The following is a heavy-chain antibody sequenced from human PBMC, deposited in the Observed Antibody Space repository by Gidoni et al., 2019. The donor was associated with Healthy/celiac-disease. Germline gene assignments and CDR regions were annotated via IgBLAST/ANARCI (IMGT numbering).Heavy chain of an antibody. J-gene: IGHJ6*02. CDR1: GVTCSSYG. D-gene: IGHD3-10*01. CDR3: ASYGSGSYEGIYYYYGMDV. Sequence: EVQLVESGGGWVQPGGSLRLSCEASGVTCSSYGMSWVRQAPGKGLEWVANIKQDGSEKYYVDSVKCRFTISRDNAKNSLYLQMNSLRAEDTAVYYCASYGSGSYEGIYYYYGMDVWGQGTTVTVSS. V-gene: IGHV3-7*01. CDR2: IKQDGSEK.